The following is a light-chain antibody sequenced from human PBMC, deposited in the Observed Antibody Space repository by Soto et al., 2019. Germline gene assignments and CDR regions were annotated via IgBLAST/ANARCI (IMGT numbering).Light chain of an antibody. J-gene: IGKJ1*01. Sequence: EIVLTQSPATLSLSPGERATLSCRASQSVSSYLAWYQQKPGQAPRLLIYDASNRATGIPARFSGSGSGTYFTLTISSLEPEDFAVYYCQQRSNWPPWTVGQGTKVEIK. CDR1: QSVSSY. CDR3: QQRSNWPPWT. V-gene: IGKV3-11*01. CDR2: DAS.